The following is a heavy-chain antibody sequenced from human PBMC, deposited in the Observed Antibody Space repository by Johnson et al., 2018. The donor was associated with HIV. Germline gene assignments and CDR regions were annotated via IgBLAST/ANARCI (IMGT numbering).Heavy chain of an antibody. V-gene: IGHV3-20*04. CDR2: INWNGGST. D-gene: IGHD6-13*01. CDR1: GFTSDDYG. CDR3: ARDPSTAAADSKDAFDI. J-gene: IGHJ3*02. Sequence: VYLVESGGGVVRPGGSLRLSCAASGFTSDDYGMSWVRQAPGKGLEWVSGINWNGGSTGYADSVKGRFTISRDNAKNSLYLQMNSLRAEDTALYYCARDPSTAAADSKDAFDIWGQGTMVTVSS.